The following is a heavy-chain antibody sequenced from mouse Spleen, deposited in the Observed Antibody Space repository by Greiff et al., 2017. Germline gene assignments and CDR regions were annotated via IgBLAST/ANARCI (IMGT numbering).Heavy chain of an antibody. J-gene: IGHJ2*01. CDR1: GFNIKDDY. CDR2: IDPENGDT. CDR3: TTGRGSNYFDY. D-gene: IGHD1-1*01. V-gene: IGHV14-4*01. Sequence: EVQLQQSGAELVRPGASVKLSCTASGFNIKDDYMHWVKQRPEQGLEWIGWIDPENGDTEYASKFQGKATITADTSSNTAYLQLSSLTSEDTAVYYCTTGRGSNYFDYWGQGTTLTVSS.